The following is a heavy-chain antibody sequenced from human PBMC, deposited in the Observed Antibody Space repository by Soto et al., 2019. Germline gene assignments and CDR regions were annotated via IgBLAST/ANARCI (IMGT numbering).Heavy chain of an antibody. V-gene: IGHV4-34*01. CDR2: INHSGST. J-gene: IGHJ4*02. D-gene: IGHD5-12*01. CDR3: ARGRDGYNSDYFDY. Sequence: SEALSLTCAVYGGSFSGYYWSWIRQPPGKGLEWIGEINHSGSTNYNPSLKSRVTISVDTSKNQFSLKLSSVTAADTAVYYCARGRDGYNSDYFDYWGQGTLVTVSS. CDR1: GGSFSGYY.